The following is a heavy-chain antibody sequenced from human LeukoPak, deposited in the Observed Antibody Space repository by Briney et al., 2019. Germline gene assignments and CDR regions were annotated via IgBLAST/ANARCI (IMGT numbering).Heavy chain of an antibody. CDR2: FYCTGTT. V-gene: IGHV4-39*01. D-gene: IGHD4-17*01. CDR1: GGSVISTTYY. J-gene: IGHJ4*02. CDR3: ARHRTTVTTPFDY. Sequence: SETLSLTCTVSGGSVISTTYYWGWIRQPPGKGLEYIGSFYCTGTTYYNPSLKSRVTISVDTSKNPVSLNLNSVTAAETAVYYCARHRTTVTTPFDYWGQGTLVTVSS.